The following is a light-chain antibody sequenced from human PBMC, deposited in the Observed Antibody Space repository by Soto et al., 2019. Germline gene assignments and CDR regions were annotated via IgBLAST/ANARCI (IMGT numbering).Light chain of an antibody. Sequence: QSVLTQPPSASGTPGQSVTIPCTGTSSDVGDYNYVSWYQQHPGKAPKLVIYEVSRRPSGVPDRFSGSKSGNTASLTVSGLQGEDEADYYCSSNAGSNNLVFGGGTKVTVL. CDR2: EVS. CDR3: SSNAGSNNLV. CDR1: SSDVGDYNY. J-gene: IGLJ2*01. V-gene: IGLV2-8*01.